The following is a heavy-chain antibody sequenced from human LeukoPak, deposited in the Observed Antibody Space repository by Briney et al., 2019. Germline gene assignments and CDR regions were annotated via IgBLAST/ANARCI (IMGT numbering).Heavy chain of an antibody. CDR2: IYHSGSS. Sequence: SETLSLTCTVSTYSISSGYYWGWIRRPPGKGLEWIGSIYHSGSSYYNPSLKSRVTISVDTSKNQFSLKLRSVTAADTAVYHCARAETYSSGWYDPFFDYWGRGTLVTVST. CDR1: TYSISSGYY. V-gene: IGHV4-38-2*02. J-gene: IGHJ4*02. D-gene: IGHD6-19*01. CDR3: ARAETYSSGWYDPFFDY.